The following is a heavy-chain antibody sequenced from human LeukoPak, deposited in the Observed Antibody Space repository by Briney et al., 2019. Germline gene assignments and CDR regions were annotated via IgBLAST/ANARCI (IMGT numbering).Heavy chain of an antibody. Sequence: ASVKVSCKASGYTFTSNYIHWVRQAPGQGLEWMGMIYPRDGSTSYAQKFQGRVTVTRDTSTSTVHMELSGLRSEDTAVYYCARDXEGFDYWGQGXLXXXSS. J-gene: IGHJ4*02. CDR1: GYTFTSNY. CDR2: IYPRDGST. V-gene: IGHV1-46*01. CDR3: ARDXEGFDY.